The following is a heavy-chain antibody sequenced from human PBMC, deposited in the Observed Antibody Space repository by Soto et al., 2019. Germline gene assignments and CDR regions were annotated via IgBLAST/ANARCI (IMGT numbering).Heavy chain of an antibody. D-gene: IGHD3-3*01. CDR3: VKDVGSRHYDFTNFDS. J-gene: IGHJ4*02. CDR2: IDWNRATT. V-gene: IGHV3-9*01. CDR1: GFIFDDYA. Sequence: EVQLLESGGGVVQPGGSLRLSCIASGFIFDDYAIHWVRQVPGKGLEWVSGIDWNRATTGYADSVKGRFTLSRDNARNSVLLQMNSLRPEDTALYYCVKDVGSRHYDFTNFDSWGQRTLVTVSS.